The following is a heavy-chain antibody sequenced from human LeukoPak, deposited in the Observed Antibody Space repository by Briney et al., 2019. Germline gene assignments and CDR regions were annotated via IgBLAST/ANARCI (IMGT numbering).Heavy chain of an antibody. CDR3: ARGGLEPVDY. D-gene: IGHD1-1*01. V-gene: IGHV3-30-3*01. J-gene: IGHJ4*02. CDR1: GFIFSSYV. Sequence: PGRSLRLSCAASGFIFSSYVMHWVRQAPGKGLEWVAVISYDGSNKYYADSVMGRFTISRDNSKNRLYLQMNSLRADDTAVYYCARGGLEPVDYWGQGTLVTVSS. CDR2: ISYDGSNK.